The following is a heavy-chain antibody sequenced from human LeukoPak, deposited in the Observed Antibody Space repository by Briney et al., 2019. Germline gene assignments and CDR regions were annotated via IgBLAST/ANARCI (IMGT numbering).Heavy chain of an antibody. V-gene: IGHV3-74*01. CDR1: GFTFITYW. CDR2: INSDGSTT. J-gene: IGHJ4*02. Sequence: PGGSLRLSCAASGFTFITYWMHWVRQAPRKGLVWVSSINSDGSTTTYADSVKGRFTISRDNAKNMGYLQMNSLRAEDTAVYYCARAFGSGSQVINYFDFWGQGTLVTVSS. D-gene: IGHD3-10*01. CDR3: ARAFGSGSQVINYFDF.